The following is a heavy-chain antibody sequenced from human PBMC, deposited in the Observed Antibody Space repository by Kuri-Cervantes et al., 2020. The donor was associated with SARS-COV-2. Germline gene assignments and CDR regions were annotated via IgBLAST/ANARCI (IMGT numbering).Heavy chain of an antibody. CDR1: GYTFSSYG. CDR2: ISSYNGKT. CDR3: ARERGTSYYYYYMDV. D-gene: IGHD1-7*01. J-gene: IGHJ6*03. V-gene: IGHV1-18*04. Sequence: ASVKVSCKASGYTFSSYGISWVRQAPGQGLEWMGWISSYNGKTGYAPRFQDRITMTTDTSTSTAYMEVRSLRSDDTAVYYCARERGTSYYYYYMDVWGKGTTVTVSS.